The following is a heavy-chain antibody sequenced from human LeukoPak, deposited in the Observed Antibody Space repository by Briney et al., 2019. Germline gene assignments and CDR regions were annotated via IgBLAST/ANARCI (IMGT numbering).Heavy chain of an antibody. D-gene: IGHD7-27*01. CDR2: FHYDGST. J-gene: IGHJ3*02. CDR1: GAPITQHY. CDR3: TRGITGHYPTWGDFAFDM. Sequence: SETLSLTCTVSGAPITQHYWSWMRQPPGKGLEYIGYFHYDGSTNYTSSVRSRVTILVDTSKNQQTLTLRSVTAADTAKYYCTRGITGHYPTWGDFAFDMWGQGTMVAVSS. V-gene: IGHV4-59*11.